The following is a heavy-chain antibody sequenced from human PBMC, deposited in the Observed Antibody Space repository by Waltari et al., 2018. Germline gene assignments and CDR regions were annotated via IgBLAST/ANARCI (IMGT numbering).Heavy chain of an antibody. V-gene: IGHV4-39*01. Sequence: QLQLQDWGPGLVKPSETLSLTCTFPGGSISSSSYYSGWSRQPPGKGLEWIGSIYYSGSTYYNPSLKSRVTISVDTSKNQFSLKLSSVTAADTAVYYCARPLTGGGTRNSFDLWGQGTMVTVSS. D-gene: IGHD2-15*01. CDR2: IYYSGST. CDR3: ARPLTGGGTRNSFDL. CDR1: GGSISSSSYY. J-gene: IGHJ3*01.